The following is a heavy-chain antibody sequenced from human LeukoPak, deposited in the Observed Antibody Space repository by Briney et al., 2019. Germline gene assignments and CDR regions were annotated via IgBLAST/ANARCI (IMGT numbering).Heavy chain of an antibody. Sequence: GGSLSLSCAASGFTFGSYSMNWVRQAPGKGLEWVSSIGSSSSYIYSGDSVKGRFTISRDNAKNSLYLQMNSLRAEDTAVYYCATTPAAKGKFLFDSWGQGTLVTVFS. V-gene: IGHV3-21*01. D-gene: IGHD5-18*01. CDR1: GFTFGSYS. CDR2: IGSSSSYI. J-gene: IGHJ4*02. CDR3: ATTPAAKGKFLFDS.